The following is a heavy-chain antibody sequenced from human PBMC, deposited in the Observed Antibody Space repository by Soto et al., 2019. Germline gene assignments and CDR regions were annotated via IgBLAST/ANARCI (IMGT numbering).Heavy chain of an antibody. J-gene: IGHJ4*02. CDR3: ASAGGLGAVAADY. CDR2: IDHRGST. V-gene: IGHV4-30-2*01. D-gene: IGHD6-19*01. CDR1: GGSISSGGYS. Sequence: QLQLQESGSGLVKPSQTLSLTCAVSGGSISSGGYSWSWIRQPPGKGLEWIGYIDHRGSTYYNPSFKHRITIPLDRSKKHYSLKRSSVTAEETAVYYCASAGGLGAVAADYGGQETLVTVSS.